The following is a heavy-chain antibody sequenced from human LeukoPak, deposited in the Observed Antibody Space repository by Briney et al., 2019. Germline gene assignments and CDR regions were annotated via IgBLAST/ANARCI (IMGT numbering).Heavy chain of an antibody. D-gene: IGHD1-14*01. CDR2: INHSGST. CDR3: ARTEPTHRDY. J-gene: IGHJ4*02. CDR1: GGSFSGYY. Sequence: SETLSLTCAVYGGSFSGYYWSWIRQPPGKGLEWIGEINHSGSTNYNPSLKSRVTISVDTSKNQFSLKLSSVTAADTAVYYCARTEPTHRDYWGQGTLVTVSS. V-gene: IGHV4-34*01.